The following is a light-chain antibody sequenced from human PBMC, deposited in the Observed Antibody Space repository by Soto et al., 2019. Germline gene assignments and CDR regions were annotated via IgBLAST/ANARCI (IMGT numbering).Light chain of an antibody. J-gene: IGKJ3*01. CDR3: QHYGTSPFT. CDR2: GAS. Sequence: EIVLTQSPGTLSLSPGERVTLSCRASQSVSSSYLAWYQQKPGQAPRLLIYGASNRATGIPDRFSGSGSGTDFTLTISRLEPEDFVVYYCQHYGTSPFTFGPGTKVDIK. CDR1: QSVSSSY. V-gene: IGKV3-20*01.